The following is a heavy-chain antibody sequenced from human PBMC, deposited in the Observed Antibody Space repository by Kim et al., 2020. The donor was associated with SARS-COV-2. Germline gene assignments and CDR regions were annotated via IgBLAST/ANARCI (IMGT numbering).Heavy chain of an antibody. J-gene: IGHJ3*02. CDR2: ISYDGSNK. V-gene: IGHV3-30-3*01. CDR1: GFTFSSYA. D-gene: IGHD3-22*01. CDR3: ARGRPHITMIVVVNRNVYDACYI. Sequence: GGSLRLSCAASGFTFSSYAMHWVRQAPGKGLEWVAVISYDGSNKYYADSVKGRFTISRDNSKNTLYLQMNSLRAEDTAVYYCARGRPHITMIVVVNRNVYDACYIWGQGTLVTVSS.